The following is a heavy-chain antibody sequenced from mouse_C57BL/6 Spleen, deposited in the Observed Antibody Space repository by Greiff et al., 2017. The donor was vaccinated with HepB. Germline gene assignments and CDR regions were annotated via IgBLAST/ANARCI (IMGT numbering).Heavy chain of an antibody. CDR1: GYSITSGYY. CDR2: ISYDGSN. J-gene: IGHJ2*01. CDR3: AREATYYSNDVDY. V-gene: IGHV3-6*01. Sequence: EVQLQQSGPGLVKPSQSLSLTCSVTGYSITSGYYWNWIRQFPGNKLEWMGYISYDGSNNYNPSLKNRISITRDTSKNQFFLKLNSVTTEDTATYYCAREATYYSNDVDYWGQGTTLTVSS. D-gene: IGHD2-5*01.